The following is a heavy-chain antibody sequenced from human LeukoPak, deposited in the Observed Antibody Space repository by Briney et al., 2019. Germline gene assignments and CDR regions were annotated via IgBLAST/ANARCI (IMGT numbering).Heavy chain of an antibody. Sequence: SETLSLTCTVSGGSISSYYWSWIRQPPGKGLEWIGYIYYSGSTNYNPSLKSRVTISVDTSKNQFSLKLSSVTAADTAVCYCAREAPDYGGLDYWGQGTLVTVSS. D-gene: IGHD4-23*01. V-gene: IGHV4-59*01. CDR3: AREAPDYGGLDY. CDR2: IYYSGST. CDR1: GGSISSYY. J-gene: IGHJ4*02.